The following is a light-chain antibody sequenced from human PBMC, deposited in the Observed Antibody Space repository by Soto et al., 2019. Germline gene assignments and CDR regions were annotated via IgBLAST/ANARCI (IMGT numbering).Light chain of an antibody. Sequence: VVTQSPATLSVFPGETATLSCRASQSVSSDLAWYQQRPGQAPRRLIYGASTRATGIPARFRGSGSGTEIRLTISSLQSEDFATYYCQQYNTWHPKMAFGRGTKVEIK. CDR1: QSVSSD. CDR2: GAS. J-gene: IGKJ1*01. CDR3: QQYNTWHPKMA. V-gene: IGKV3-15*01.